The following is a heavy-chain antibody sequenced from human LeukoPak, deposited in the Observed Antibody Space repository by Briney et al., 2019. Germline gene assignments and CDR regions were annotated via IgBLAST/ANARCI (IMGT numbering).Heavy chain of an antibody. Sequence: PGGSLRLSCAASGFTFDDYAMHWVRQAPGKGLEWVSGISWNSGSIGYADSVKGRFTISRDNAKNSLYLQMNSLRAEDTALYYCAKDIIPYYYSNSYGMDVWGQGTTVTVSS. CDR3: AKDIIPYYYSNSYGMDV. V-gene: IGHV3-9*01. CDR1: GFTFDDYA. J-gene: IGHJ6*02. D-gene: IGHD3-10*01. CDR2: ISWNSGSI.